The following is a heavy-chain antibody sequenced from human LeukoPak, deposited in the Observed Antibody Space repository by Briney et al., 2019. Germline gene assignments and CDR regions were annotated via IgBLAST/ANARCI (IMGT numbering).Heavy chain of an antibody. J-gene: IGHJ6*03. Sequence: GASVKVSCKASGYTFTGYYMHWVRQAPGQGLEWMGWINPNSGGTNYAQKFQGRVTITRNTSISTAYMELSSLRSEDTAVYYCARGIRGCSSTSCYRRGQYYYYYMDVWGKGTTVTVSS. D-gene: IGHD2-2*01. V-gene: IGHV1-2*02. CDR2: INPNSGGT. CDR3: ARGIRGCSSTSCYRRGQYYYYYMDV. CDR1: GYTFTGYY.